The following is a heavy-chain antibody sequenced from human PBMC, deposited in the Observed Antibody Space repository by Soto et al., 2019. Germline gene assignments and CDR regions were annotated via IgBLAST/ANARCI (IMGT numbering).Heavy chain of an antibody. D-gene: IGHD1-1*01. V-gene: IGHV3-30-3*01. CDR1: GFTFSSYA. CDR2: ISYDGSNK. Sequence: QVQLVESGGGVVQPGRSLRLSCAASGFTFSSYAMPWVRQAPGKGLEWVAVISYDGSNKYYADSVKGRFTISRDNSKNTLELQMNSLRAEDTAVYYCARDRLRYNWNDFPYYYYGMDVWGQGTTVTVSS. J-gene: IGHJ6*02. CDR3: ARDRLRYNWNDFPYYYYGMDV.